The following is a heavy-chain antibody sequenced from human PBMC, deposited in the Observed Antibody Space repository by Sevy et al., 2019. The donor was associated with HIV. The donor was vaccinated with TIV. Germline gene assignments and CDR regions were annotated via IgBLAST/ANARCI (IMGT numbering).Heavy chain of an antibody. CDR1: GYTFSDYY. Sequence: ASVKVSCKASGYTFSDYYIHWVRQAPGQGLEWMAWINPNDGVTHYAQRFQGGVTLTRDTSVSTAYMDLRGLRYDDTAIYYCARLTTRPTSDLYGMDVWGQGTPVTVS. CDR2: INPNDGVT. J-gene: IGHJ6*02. D-gene: IGHD4-17*01. CDR3: ARLTTRPTSDLYGMDV. V-gene: IGHV1-2*02.